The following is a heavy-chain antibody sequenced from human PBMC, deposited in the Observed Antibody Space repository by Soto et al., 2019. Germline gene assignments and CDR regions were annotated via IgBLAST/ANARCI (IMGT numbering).Heavy chain of an antibody. V-gene: IGHV4-31*03. CDR3: ARGGYMFGHERLGY. D-gene: IGHD5-18*01. J-gene: IGHJ4*02. CDR2: IYNTGKT. Sequence: PAETLSLTCTVSGDSMTSDNFYWTWIRQHPGKGLEWIGYIYNTGKTYYNPSLKSRITISVDTSKSQFSLKLTSVAGADTAVYYCARGGYMFGHERLGYWGQGTLVTVSS. CDR1: GDSMTSDNFY.